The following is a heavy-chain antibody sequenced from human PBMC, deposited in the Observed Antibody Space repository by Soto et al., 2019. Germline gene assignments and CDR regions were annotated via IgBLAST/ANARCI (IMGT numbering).Heavy chain of an antibody. V-gene: IGHV3-23*01. CDR2: ISGSGGST. Sequence: PGGSLRLSCAASGFTFSSYAMSWVRQAPGKGLEWVSAISGSGGSTYYADSVKGRFTISRDNSKNTLYLQMNSLRAEDTAVYYCAKPAYCTNCVCYSIFAYWGQGTLVTVSS. D-gene: IGHD2-8*01. J-gene: IGHJ4*02. CDR3: AKPAYCTNCVCYSIFAY. CDR1: GFTFSSYA.